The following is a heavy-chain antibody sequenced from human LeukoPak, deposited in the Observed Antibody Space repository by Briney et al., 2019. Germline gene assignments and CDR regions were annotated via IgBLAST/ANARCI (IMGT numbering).Heavy chain of an antibody. J-gene: IGHJ4*02. CDR3: AKAVRSMVTGGGYFDS. CDR2: LSGGGDSR. Sequence: GGSLRLSCAASGFAFSNYAMSWVRQAPGKGLEWVSSLSGGGDSRYYTDSVMGRFTISRDNSKNTLYLQMNSLRAEDTAVYYCAKAVRSMVTGGGYFDSWGQGTLVTVSS. D-gene: IGHD3-10*01. V-gene: IGHV3-23*01. CDR1: GFAFSNYA.